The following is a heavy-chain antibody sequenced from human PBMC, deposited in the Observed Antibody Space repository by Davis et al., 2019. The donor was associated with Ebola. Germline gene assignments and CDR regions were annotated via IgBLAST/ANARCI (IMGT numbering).Heavy chain of an antibody. V-gene: IGHV4-4*08. Sequence: GSLRLSCTVSGGSISSYYWSWIRQPPGKGLEWIGYIYYSGSTYYNPSLKSRVTISVDTSKNQFSLKLSSVTAADTAVYYCAREFSDIWGQGTMVTVSS. CDR2: IYYSGST. CDR3: AREFSDI. CDR1: GGSISSYY. J-gene: IGHJ3*02.